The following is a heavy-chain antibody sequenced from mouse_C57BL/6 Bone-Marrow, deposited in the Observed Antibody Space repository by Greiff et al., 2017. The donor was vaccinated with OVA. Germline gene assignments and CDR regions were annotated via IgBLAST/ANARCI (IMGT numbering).Heavy chain of an antibody. CDR3: TRGAGTDFDY. D-gene: IGHD4-1*01. CDR2: IDPETGGT. J-gene: IGHJ2*01. CDR1: GYTFTDYE. Sequence: VQLQQSGAELVRPGASVTLSCKASGYTFTDYEMHWVKQTPVHGLEWIGAIDPETGGTAYNQKFKGKAILTADKSSSTADMELRSLTSEDSAVYYCTRGAGTDFDYWGQGTTLTVSS. V-gene: IGHV1-15*01.